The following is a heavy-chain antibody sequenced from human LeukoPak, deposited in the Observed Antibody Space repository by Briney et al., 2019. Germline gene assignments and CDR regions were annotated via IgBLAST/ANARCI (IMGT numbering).Heavy chain of an antibody. D-gene: IGHD6-6*01. CDR3: ARIRPRGRSIAARRNYYYYMDV. CDR1: GYTFTSYD. V-gene: IGHV1-8*01. Sequence: GASVTVSCKASGYTFTSYDINWVRQATGQGLEWMGWMNPNSGNTGYAQKFQGRVTMTRNTSISTAYMELSSLRSEDTAVYYCARIRPRGRSIAARRNYYYYMDVWGKGTTVTVSS. J-gene: IGHJ6*03. CDR2: MNPNSGNT.